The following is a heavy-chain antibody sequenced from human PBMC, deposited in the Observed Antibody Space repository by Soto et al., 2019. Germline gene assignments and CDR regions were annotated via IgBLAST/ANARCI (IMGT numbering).Heavy chain of an antibody. Sequence: ASVKVSCKASNYTFSTYGVSWVRQAPGQGLEWMGWITVSNGNTNYIDNLQGRVTMTTDTSTSTAYMELWRLRSDDTAVYYCARSYSYGSYWYFDDWGQGTLVTVSS. V-gene: IGHV1-18*04. CDR1: NYTFSTYG. J-gene: IGHJ4*02. CDR2: ITVSNGNT. D-gene: IGHD5-18*01. CDR3: ARSYSYGSYWYFDD.